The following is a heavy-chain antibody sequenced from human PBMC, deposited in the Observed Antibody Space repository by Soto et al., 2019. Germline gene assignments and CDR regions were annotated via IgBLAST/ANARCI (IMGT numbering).Heavy chain of an antibody. J-gene: IGHJ4*02. CDR2: ISGSAGST. CDR3: ASQRGIVVVAAADS. Sequence: XESLGVAFAACSFTFSGHATSGVCQAPGKGLEWVSAISGSAGSTFYADSVKGRFTISRDNSKNTLYLQMNSLRAEDTAVYYCASQRGIVVVAAADSWGPGTLVTVS. CDR1: SFTFSGHA. V-gene: IGHV3-23*01. D-gene: IGHD2-15*01.